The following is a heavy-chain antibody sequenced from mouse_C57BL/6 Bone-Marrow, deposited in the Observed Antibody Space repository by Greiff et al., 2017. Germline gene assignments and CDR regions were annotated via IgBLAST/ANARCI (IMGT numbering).Heavy chain of an antibody. CDR1: GFTFSDYG. Sequence: EVKLQESGGGLVKPGGSLKLSCAASGFTFSDYGMHWVRQAPEKGLEWVAYISSGSSTIYYADKVKGRFTISRDNAKNTLFLQMTSLRSEDTAMYYWASYWAFAYWGQGTLVTVSA. CDR2: ISSGSSTI. D-gene: IGHD4-1*01. V-gene: IGHV5-17*01. J-gene: IGHJ3*01. CDR3: ASYWAFAY.